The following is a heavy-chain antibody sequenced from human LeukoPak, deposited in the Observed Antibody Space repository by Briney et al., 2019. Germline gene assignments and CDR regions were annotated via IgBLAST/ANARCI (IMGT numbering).Heavy chain of an antibody. CDR3: ARTYYYDSSGYYLNWFDP. CDR1: GYTFTSYA. D-gene: IGHD3-22*01. CDR2: INAGNGNT. V-gene: IGHV1-3*01. Sequence: ASVKVSCKASGYTFTSYAMQWVRQAPGQRLEWMGWINAGNGNTKYSQKFQGRVTITRDTSASTAYMELSSLRSEDTAVYYCARTYYYDSSGYYLNWFDPWGQGTLVTVSS. J-gene: IGHJ5*02.